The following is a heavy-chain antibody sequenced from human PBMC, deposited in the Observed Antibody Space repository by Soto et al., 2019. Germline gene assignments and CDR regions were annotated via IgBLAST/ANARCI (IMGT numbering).Heavy chain of an antibody. V-gene: IGHV3-30-3*01. CDR1: GFTFSSYA. Sequence: QVQLVESGGGVVQPGRSLRLSCAASGFTFSSYAMHWVRQAPGKGLEWVAVISYDGSNEYYADSVKGRFTISRDNSKNTLFLQMNSLRAEDTAVYYCVRDQYFDWYFDYWGQGTLVTVSS. CDR2: ISYDGSNE. D-gene: IGHD3-9*01. CDR3: VRDQYFDWYFDY. J-gene: IGHJ4*02.